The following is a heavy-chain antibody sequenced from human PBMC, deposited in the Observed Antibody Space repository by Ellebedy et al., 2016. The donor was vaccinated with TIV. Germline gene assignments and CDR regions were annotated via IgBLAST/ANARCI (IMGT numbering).Heavy chain of an antibody. CDR3: ARDGGLLWFGEHYHFDY. D-gene: IGHD3-10*01. Sequence: ASSVKVSCKASVYTFTGYYMHWVRQAPGQGLEWMGWINTNSGCTNYAQKFQGRVTMTRDTSISTAYMELSRLRSDDTAVYYCARDGGLLWFGEHYHFDYWGQGTLVTVSS. CDR2: INTNSGCT. V-gene: IGHV1-2*02. CDR1: VYTFTGYY. J-gene: IGHJ4*02.